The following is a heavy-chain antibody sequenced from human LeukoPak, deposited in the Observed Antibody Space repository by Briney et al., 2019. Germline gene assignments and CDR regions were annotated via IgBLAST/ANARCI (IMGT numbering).Heavy chain of an antibody. CDR1: GYTFASYD. J-gene: IGHJ6*02. CDR3: TRGQASTVYYYYGMDV. D-gene: IGHD4-11*01. CDR2: MNPNSGNT. Sequence: ASVKVSCKASGYTFASYDINWVRQATGQGLEWMGWMNPNSGNTGYAQKFQGRVTMTRNTSISTAYMELGSLRSEDTAVYYCTRGQASTVYYYYGMDVWGQGTTVTVSS. V-gene: IGHV1-8*01.